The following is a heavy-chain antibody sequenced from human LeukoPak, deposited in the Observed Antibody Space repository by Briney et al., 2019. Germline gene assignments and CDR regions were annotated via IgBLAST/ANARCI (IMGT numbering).Heavy chain of an antibody. J-gene: IGHJ4*02. CDR2: INPNNGGT. D-gene: IGHD6-19*01. CDR1: GYTFTGYY. V-gene: IGHV1-2*02. Sequence: ASVKVSCKASGYTFTGYYMHWVRLAPGQGLEWMGWINPNNGGTHYAQKFQGRVTMTRDTSITTSYMELSRLTSGDTAVYYCARDGSGWYPTSFHNWGQETLVTVSS. CDR3: ARDGSGWYPTSFHN.